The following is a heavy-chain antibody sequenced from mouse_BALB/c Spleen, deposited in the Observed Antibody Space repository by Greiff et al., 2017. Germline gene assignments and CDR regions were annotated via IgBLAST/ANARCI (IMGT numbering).Heavy chain of an antibody. Sequence: VKLQESGPGLVAPSQSLSITCTVSGFSLTGYGVNWVRQPPGKGLEWLGMIWGDGSTDYNSALKSRLSISKDNSKSQVFLKMNSLQTDDTARYYCARVYYYGSSPHWYFDVWGAGTTVTVAS. CDR1: GFSLTGYG. D-gene: IGHD1-1*01. V-gene: IGHV2-6-7*01. J-gene: IGHJ1*01. CDR3: ARVYYYGSSPHWYFDV. CDR2: IWGDGST.